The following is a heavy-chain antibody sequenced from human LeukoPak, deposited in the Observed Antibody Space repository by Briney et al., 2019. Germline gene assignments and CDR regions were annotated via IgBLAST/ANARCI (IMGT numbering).Heavy chain of an antibody. Sequence: GGSLRLSCTVDGVTLSDYELNWVGQAPGQGPKWVSYMSRRADRIAHADSVKGRFTMSSDIARKSVYLQMTSLRVEDTAVYYCAARVPYTGYNSWGQGTLVTVSS. CDR1: GVTLSDYE. D-gene: IGHD5-12*01. CDR2: MSRRADRI. V-gene: IGHV3-48*03. J-gene: IGHJ4*02. CDR3: AARVPYTGYNS.